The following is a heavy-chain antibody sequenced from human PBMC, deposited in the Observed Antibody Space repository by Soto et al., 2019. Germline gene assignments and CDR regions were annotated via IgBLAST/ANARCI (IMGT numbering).Heavy chain of an antibody. V-gene: IGHV3-11*06. CDR1: GFTCSDYY. Sequence: SLRLSCAASGFTCSDYYMSWIRQAPGKGLEWLSYISGSSDNTNYADSVKGRFTISRDNAKKSLYLEMNSLRAEDTAVYYCATITMMTWGQGTLVTVSS. CDR2: ISGSSDNT. D-gene: IGHD3-22*01. CDR3: ATITMMT. J-gene: IGHJ5*02.